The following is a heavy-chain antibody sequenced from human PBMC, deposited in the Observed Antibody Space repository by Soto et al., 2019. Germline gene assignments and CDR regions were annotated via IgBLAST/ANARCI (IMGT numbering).Heavy chain of an antibody. V-gene: IGHV3-48*02. D-gene: IGHD3-22*01. CDR2: SSIGSGSI. CDR1: GFSFSNYD. Sequence: EVQLVESGGGLVQPGGSRRVSCAASGFSFSNYDMNWVRQAPGKGLEWVSYSSIGSGSILYADSVKGRFTISRDDAKKSMYMQMNTLRDEDTAVYYCVRDDRWAFDFWGQGTMVSVSS. CDR3: VRDDRWAFDF. J-gene: IGHJ3*01.